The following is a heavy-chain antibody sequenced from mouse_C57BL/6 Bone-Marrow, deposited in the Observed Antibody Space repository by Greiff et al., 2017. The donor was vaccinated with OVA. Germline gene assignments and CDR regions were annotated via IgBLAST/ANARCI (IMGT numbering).Heavy chain of an antibody. CDR2: IYPRSGNT. CDR3: ARSHYYGSRRFAY. V-gene: IGHV1-81*01. J-gene: IGHJ3*01. Sequence: VQLKESGAELARPGASVKLSCKASGYTFTSYGISWVKQRTGQGLEWIGEIYPRSGNTYYNEKFKGKATLTADQSSSTAYMELRSLTSEDSAVYFCARSHYYGSRRFAYWGQGTLVTVSA. CDR1: GYTFTSYG. D-gene: IGHD1-1*01.